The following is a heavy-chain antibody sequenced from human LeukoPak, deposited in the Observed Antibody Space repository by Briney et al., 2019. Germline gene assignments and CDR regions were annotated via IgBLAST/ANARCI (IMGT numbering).Heavy chain of an antibody. D-gene: IGHD2-2*01. CDR3: FVGSTQYCSSTSCRRGSIDY. CDR2: IIPIFGTA. V-gene: IGHV1-69*06. CDR1: GGTFSSYA. Sequence: SVKVSCKASGGTFSSYAISWVRQAPGQGLEWMGGIIPIFGTANYAQKFQGRVTVTADKSTSTAYMEMSSLRSEDTAVYYCFVGSTQYCSSTSCRRGSIDYWGQGTLVTVSS. J-gene: IGHJ4*02.